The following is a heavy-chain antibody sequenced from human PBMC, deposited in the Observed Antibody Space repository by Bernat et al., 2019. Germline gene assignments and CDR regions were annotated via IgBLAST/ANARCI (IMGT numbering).Heavy chain of an antibody. D-gene: IGHD2-8*01. V-gene: IGHV3-7*02. Sequence: EVQMVESGGDLVQPGGSLRLSCAASGFTFSDQWMAWVGQAPGKGLEWVANIKGDGSQKSYVDSVKGRFTISRDNTKNSLFLQMDSLRVEDTAVYYCASNVLGGQGTLVTVFS. J-gene: IGHJ4*02. CDR3: ASNVL. CDR1: GFTFSDQW. CDR2: IKGDGSQK.